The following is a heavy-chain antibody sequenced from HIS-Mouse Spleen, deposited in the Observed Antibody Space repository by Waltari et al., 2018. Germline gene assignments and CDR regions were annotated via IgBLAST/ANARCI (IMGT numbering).Heavy chain of an antibody. Sequence: QLQLQESGPGLVKPSETLSLTCTVSGGSISSSSYYWGWIRQPPGKGLVWIGSIYYSVSTYYNPALKSRVTRSVDTSKNQFSLKLSAVTAADTAVYYCARDSITIFGVPYTPDAFDIWGQGTMVTVSS. J-gene: IGHJ3*02. CDR1: GGSISSSSYY. V-gene: IGHV4-39*07. CDR3: ARDSITIFGVPYTPDAFDI. D-gene: IGHD3-3*01. CDR2: IYYSVST.